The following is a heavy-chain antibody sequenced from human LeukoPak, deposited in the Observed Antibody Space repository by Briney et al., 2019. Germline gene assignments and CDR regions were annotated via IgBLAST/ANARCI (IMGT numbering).Heavy chain of an antibody. CDR1: GGSISSYY. CDR2: VHNTGRT. V-gene: IGHV4-59*01. Sequence: SETLSLTCTVSGGSISSYYWSWIRQPPGKGLEWIGYVHNTGRTNYNPSLKSRVTMSLDTSKNRFTLNPTSVTAADTAVYFCARGGPTSYCDTNGHLDYWGQGTLVTVSS. J-gene: IGHJ4*02. CDR3: ARGGPTSYCDTNGHLDY. D-gene: IGHD3-22*01.